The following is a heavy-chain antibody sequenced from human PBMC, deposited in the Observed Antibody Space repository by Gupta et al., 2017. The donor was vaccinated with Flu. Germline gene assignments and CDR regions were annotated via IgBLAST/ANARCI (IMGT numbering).Heavy chain of an antibody. J-gene: IGHJ6*03. Sequence: EVQLVESGGGLIQPGGSLRLSCAASGFTVSSNYMTWVRQAPGKGLEWVSVIYSGGSTYYADSVKGRFTISRDNSKNTLYLQMNDLRAEDTAVYYCARDQPYSNYMDVWGKGTTVTVSS. D-gene: IGHD4-11*01. CDR3: ARDQPYSNYMDV. CDR2: IYSGGST. V-gene: IGHV3-53*01. CDR1: GFTVSSNY.